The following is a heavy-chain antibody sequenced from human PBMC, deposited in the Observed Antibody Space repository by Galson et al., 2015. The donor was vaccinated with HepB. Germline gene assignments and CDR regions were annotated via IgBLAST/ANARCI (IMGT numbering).Heavy chain of an antibody. CDR2: ISTDSSTI. Sequence: SLRLSCAASGFTFSSYTMNWVRQAPGKGLEWLSYISTDSSTIYYADSVKGRFTISRDNSKNTVFLQMNSLRAEDTAIYYSARDMSSYNWKDWVWDLVAFDIWGQGTAVTVSS. J-gene: IGHJ3*02. V-gene: IGHV3-48*01. D-gene: IGHD1-20*01. CDR3: ARDMSSYNWKDWVWDLVAFDI. CDR1: GFTFSSYT.